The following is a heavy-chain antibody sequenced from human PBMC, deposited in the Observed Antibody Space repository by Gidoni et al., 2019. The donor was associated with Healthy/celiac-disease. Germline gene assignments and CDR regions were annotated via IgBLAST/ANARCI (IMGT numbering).Heavy chain of an antibody. D-gene: IGHD4-4*01. J-gene: IGHJ4*02. V-gene: IGHV1-58*01. CDR3: AARKTVTKSSSDY. CDR2: IVVGSGNT. Sequence: QMQLVQSGPEVKKPGTSVKVSCKASGFTFTSSAVQWVRQARGQRLEWIGWIVVGSGNTNYAQKFQERVTITRDMSTSTAYMELSSLRSEDTAVYYCAARKTVTKSSSDYWGQGTLVTVSS. CDR1: GFTFTSSA.